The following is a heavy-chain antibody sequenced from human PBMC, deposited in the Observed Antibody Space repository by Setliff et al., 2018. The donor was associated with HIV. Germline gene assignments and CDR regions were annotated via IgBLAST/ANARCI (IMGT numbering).Heavy chain of an antibody. CDR3: ARRGLYTNNWNAG. J-gene: IGHJ4*02. D-gene: IGHD1-1*01. Sequence: SETLSLTCAVYGGSFSSYYWSWIRQPPGKGLEWIGEINPSGSTNYNPSLKSRVTISVDTSKNQFSLKLSSVTAADTAVYYCARRGLYTNNWNAGWGQGMLVTVSS. V-gene: IGHV4-34*01. CDR1: GGSFSSYY. CDR2: INPSGST.